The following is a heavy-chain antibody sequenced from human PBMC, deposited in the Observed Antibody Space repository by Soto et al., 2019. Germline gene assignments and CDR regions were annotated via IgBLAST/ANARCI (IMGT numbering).Heavy chain of an antibody. CDR1: GYTFTSYD. D-gene: IGHD6-13*01. J-gene: IGHJ4*02. Sequence: VASVKVSCKASGYTFTSYDINWVRQATGQGLEWMGWMNPNSGNTGYAQKFQGRVTMTRNTSISTAYMELSSLRSEDTAVYYCARGGYSSPHAPFDYWGQGXLVTVYS. CDR2: MNPNSGNT. CDR3: ARGGYSSPHAPFDY. V-gene: IGHV1-8*01.